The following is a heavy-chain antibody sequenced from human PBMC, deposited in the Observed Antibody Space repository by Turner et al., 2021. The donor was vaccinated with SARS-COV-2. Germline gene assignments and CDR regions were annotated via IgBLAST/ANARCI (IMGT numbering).Heavy chain of an antibody. J-gene: IGHJ4*02. Sequence: QVQLVQSGAEVKKPGASVKVSCKVSGYTLIELSMHWVRHAPGKVLEWMGGFYPEGGETIYAQKFQGRFTITDDTSTDTAYMELSSLRSEDTAVYYCSTCYAYCCFYYSIDYWGQGTLVTVSS. CDR3: STCYAYCCFYYSIDY. CDR1: GYTLIELS. D-gene: IGHD2-21*01. CDR2: FYPEGGET. V-gene: IGHV1-24*01.